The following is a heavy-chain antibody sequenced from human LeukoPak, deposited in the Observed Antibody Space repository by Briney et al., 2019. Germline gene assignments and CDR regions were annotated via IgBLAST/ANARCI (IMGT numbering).Heavy chain of an antibody. J-gene: IGHJ4*02. Sequence: GGSLRLSCPASGFSFNSHAMNWVRQVPGKGRQWVSTINASGVNTYYGNSVEGRFTISRDNSKNTLYLQMNSLRAEDTALYYCAKDQGGYTYGSFDYWGQGTLVTVSS. CDR3: AKDQGGYTYGSFDY. CDR1: GFSFNSHA. V-gene: IGHV3-23*01. CDR2: INASGVNT. D-gene: IGHD5-18*01.